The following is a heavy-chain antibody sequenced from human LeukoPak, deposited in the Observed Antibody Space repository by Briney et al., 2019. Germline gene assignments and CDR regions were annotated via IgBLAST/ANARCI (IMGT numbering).Heavy chain of an antibody. CDR1: GGSFSGYY. Sequence: SETLSLTCAVYGGSFSGYYWSWIRQPPGKGLEWIGEINHSGSTNYNPSLKSRVTISVDTSKNQFSLKLSSVTAADTAVYYCARVGRNYGYSYGYVGYYFDYWGQGTLVTVFS. CDR3: ARVGRNYGYSYGYVGYYFDY. CDR2: INHSGST. V-gene: IGHV4-34*01. J-gene: IGHJ4*02. D-gene: IGHD5-18*01.